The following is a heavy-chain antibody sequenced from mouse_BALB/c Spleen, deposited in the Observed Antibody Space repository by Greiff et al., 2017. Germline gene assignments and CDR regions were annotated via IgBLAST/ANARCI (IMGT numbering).Heavy chain of an antibody. V-gene: IGHV5-6-2*01. D-gene: IGHD1-1*01. CDR3: ARHYYGSSLYYFDY. CDR2: INSNGGST. Sequence: EVKLVESGGGLVKLGGSLKLSCAASGFTFSSYYMSWVRQTPEKRLELVAAINSNGGSTYYPDTVKGRFTISRDNAKNTLYLQMSSLKSEDTALYYCARHYYGSSLYYFDYWGQGTTLTVSS. J-gene: IGHJ2*01. CDR1: GFTFSSYY.